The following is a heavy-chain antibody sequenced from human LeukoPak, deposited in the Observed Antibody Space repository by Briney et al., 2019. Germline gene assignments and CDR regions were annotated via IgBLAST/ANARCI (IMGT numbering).Heavy chain of an antibody. V-gene: IGHV4-39*01. Sequence: SEILSLTCTVSGGSISNSSNFWGWLRQPPGMGLEWIGSIYYSGSTYYNRSLQSRVTISVDTSKNHFSLKLSSVTAADTAVYYCARSPRGSGSSTLLGVAFYIRGEGAILTVSS. CDR1: GGSISNSSNF. J-gene: IGHJ3*02. CDR2: IYYSGST. CDR3: ARSPRGSGSSTLLGVAFYI. D-gene: IGHD3-10*01.